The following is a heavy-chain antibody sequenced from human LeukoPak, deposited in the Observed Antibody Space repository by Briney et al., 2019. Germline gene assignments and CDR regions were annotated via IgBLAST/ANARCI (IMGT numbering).Heavy chain of an antibody. D-gene: IGHD3-16*01. Sequence: GGSLRLSCAASGFTFNSYGMHWVRQAPGKGLEWVSFIRNDGNNKYYADSVKGRFTMSRDNSKNTLYLQMNSLRAEDTAVYYCVKDFRGAFDYWGQGTLVTVSS. V-gene: IGHV3-30*02. J-gene: IGHJ4*02. CDR2: IRNDGNNK. CDR3: VKDFRGAFDY. CDR1: GFTFNSYG.